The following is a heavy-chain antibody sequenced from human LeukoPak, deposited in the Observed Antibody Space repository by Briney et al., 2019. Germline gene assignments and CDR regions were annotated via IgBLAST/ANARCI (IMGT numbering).Heavy chain of an antibody. CDR1: RSTFDDYA. J-gene: IGHJ4*02. CDR2: INWNGGST. CDR3: VREGMAGRGLFDY. Sequence: GGSLRLSCAASRSTFDDYAMSWVRHAPGKGLEWVSRINWNGGSTSYGDSVKGRFTISRDNAKNSLYLQMNSLRVEDTALYYCVREGMAGRGLFDYWGQGTLVTVSS. D-gene: IGHD5-24*01. V-gene: IGHV3-20*04.